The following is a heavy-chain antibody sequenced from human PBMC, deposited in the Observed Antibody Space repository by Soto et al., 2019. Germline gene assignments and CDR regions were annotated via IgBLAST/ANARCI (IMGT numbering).Heavy chain of an antibody. CDR3: ARGQRFSDSFDP. V-gene: IGHV4-4*07. D-gene: IGHD3-3*01. Sequence: WTWIRLSAGKGLEWIGRIYSSGGTKYKPSLTSRVTMSLDTSKNQFSLRLSSVTAADTAVYYCARGQRFSDSFDPWGQGTLVTVSS. CDR2: IYSSGGT. J-gene: IGHJ5*02.